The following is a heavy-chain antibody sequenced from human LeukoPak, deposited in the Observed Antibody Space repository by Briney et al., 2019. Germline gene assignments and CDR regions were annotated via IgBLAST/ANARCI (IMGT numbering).Heavy chain of an antibody. CDR2: IIPILGIA. J-gene: IGHJ4*02. CDR1: GGTFSSYA. Sequence: SVKVSCKASGGTFSSYAINWVRQAPGQGLEWMGRIIPILGIANYAQKFQGRVTITADKSTSTAYMELSSLRSEDTAVYYCARGPVLNDYGANSDDYWGQGTLVTVSS. CDR3: ARGPVLNDYGANSDDY. V-gene: IGHV1-69*04. D-gene: IGHD4-23*01.